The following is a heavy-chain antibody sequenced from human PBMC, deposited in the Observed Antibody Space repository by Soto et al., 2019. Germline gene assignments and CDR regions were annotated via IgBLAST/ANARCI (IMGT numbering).Heavy chain of an antibody. V-gene: IGHV3-48*02. CDR3: ARDLYWAFDY. Sequence: VGSLILSCTGSGFTFSNYPMNWVRQAPGKGLEWVSNVRSTTSDTYYADSVKGRFTISRDNAKNSLYLQMNSLRDEDTAVYYCARDLYWAFDYWGQGAMVTVSS. CDR2: VRSTTSDT. D-gene: IGHD2-8*02. J-gene: IGHJ4*02. CDR1: GFTFSNYP.